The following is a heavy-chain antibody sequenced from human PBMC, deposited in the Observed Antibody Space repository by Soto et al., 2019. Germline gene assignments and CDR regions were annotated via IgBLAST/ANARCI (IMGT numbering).Heavy chain of an antibody. CDR2: IYPRDSDT. D-gene: IGHD3-10*01. CDR1: GYTFTNYW. CDR3: VSHSGKIESSMGARSFES. V-gene: IGHV5-51*01. Sequence: GESLKISCEASGYTFTNYWIGWVRQMPGTGLEWMGIIYPRDSDTRYSPSFQDQVTMSVDKSIGTAYLKWSSLKGWDTAMYYGVSHSGKIESSMGARSFESWGQGAMVTVSS. J-gene: IGHJ4*02.